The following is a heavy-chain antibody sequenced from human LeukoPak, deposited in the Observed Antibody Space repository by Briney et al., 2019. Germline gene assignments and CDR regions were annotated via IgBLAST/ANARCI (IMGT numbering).Heavy chain of an antibody. D-gene: IGHD3-22*01. CDR1: SGSISSYS. Sequence: SETLSLTCTVSSGSISSYSWSWIRQPPGKGLEWIGYTYYTGGTTYNPSLKSRVTISVDTSKNQFSLKLYSVTAADTAVYYCARHRGGYDSSGYYFPNFDYWGQGTLVTVSS. V-gene: IGHV4-59*08. CDR2: TYYTGGT. J-gene: IGHJ4*02. CDR3: ARHRGGYDSSGYYFPNFDY.